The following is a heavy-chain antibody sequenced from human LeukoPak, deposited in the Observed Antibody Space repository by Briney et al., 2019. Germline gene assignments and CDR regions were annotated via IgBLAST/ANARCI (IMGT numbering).Heavy chain of an antibody. CDR3: AELGITMIGGV. Sequence: HPGRSLRLSCAASGFTFSSYGMHWVRQAPGEGLEWVAVISYDGSNKYYADSVKGRFTISRDNSKNTLYLQMNSLRAEDTAVYYCAELGITMIGGVWGKGTAVTISS. J-gene: IGHJ6*04. CDR1: GFTFSSYG. D-gene: IGHD3-10*02. CDR2: ISYDGSNK. V-gene: IGHV3-30*18.